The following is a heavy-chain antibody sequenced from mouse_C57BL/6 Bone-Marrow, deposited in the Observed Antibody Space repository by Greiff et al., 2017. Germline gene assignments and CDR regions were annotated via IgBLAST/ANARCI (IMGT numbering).Heavy chain of an antibody. Sequence: EVKVVESGGGLVQSGRSLRLSCATSGFTFSDFYMEWVRQAPGKGLEWIAASRNKANDYTTAYSASVKGRFIVYRDTSQSILYLQMTALRAEETAIYYCARDAPYYYGSSYNWYFDVWGTGTTVTVSS. CDR2: SRNKANDYTT. J-gene: IGHJ1*03. D-gene: IGHD1-1*01. CDR3: ARDAPYYYGSSYNWYFDV. CDR1: GFTFSDFY. V-gene: IGHV7-1*01.